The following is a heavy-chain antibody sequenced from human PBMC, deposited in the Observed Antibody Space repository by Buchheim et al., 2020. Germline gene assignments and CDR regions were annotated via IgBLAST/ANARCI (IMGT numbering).Heavy chain of an antibody. CDR1: GFTFSSYA. V-gene: IGHV3-23*01. CDR2: ISGSGGST. CDR3: AKDRTGPIAVAGSHDY. Sequence: EVQLLESGGGLVQPGGSLRLSCAASGFTFSSYAMSWVRQAPGKGLEWVSAISGSGGSTYYADSVKGRFTISREHSKNTLYLQMNSLRAEDTAVYYCAKDRTGPIAVAGSHDYWGQGTL. D-gene: IGHD6-19*01. J-gene: IGHJ4*02.